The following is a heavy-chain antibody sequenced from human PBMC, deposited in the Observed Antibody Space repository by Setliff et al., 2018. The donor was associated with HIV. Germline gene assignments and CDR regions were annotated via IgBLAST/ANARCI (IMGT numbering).Heavy chain of an antibody. CDR3: ARDLGAFSSAWYVTIGDY. CDR1: SYTFTSYG. D-gene: IGHD6-13*01. CDR2: IDAYNGDT. V-gene: IGHV1-18*01. Sequence: GASVKVSCKASSYTFTSYGVSWVRQAPGQGLEWLGRIDAYNGDTNYAQNLQDRATLTTDTSTNTAYMELRNLRSDDTAVYFCARDLGAFSSAWYVTIGDYWGPGTLVTVSS. J-gene: IGHJ4*02.